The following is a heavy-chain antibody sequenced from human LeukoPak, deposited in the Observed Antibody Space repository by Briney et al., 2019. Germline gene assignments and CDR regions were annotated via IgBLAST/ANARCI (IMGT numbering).Heavy chain of an antibody. CDR1: GFTFSSCA. V-gene: IGHV3-23*01. D-gene: IGHD3-9*01. Sequence: GGSLRLSCAASGFTFSSCAMSWVRQAPGKGLEWVSGFSGSGDSTDYADSVKGRFTISRDNSKNTLYLQINSLRAEDTAVYYCAKPPSDNLLTGSLYYFDYWGQGTLVTVSS. CDR3: AKPPSDNLLTGSLYYFDY. J-gene: IGHJ4*02. CDR2: FSGSGDST.